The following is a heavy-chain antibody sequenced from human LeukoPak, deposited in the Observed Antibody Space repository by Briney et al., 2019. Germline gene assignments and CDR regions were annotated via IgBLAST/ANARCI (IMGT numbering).Heavy chain of an antibody. D-gene: IGHD3-22*01. CDR3: ARRDYYDSSGYGGYFDH. J-gene: IGHJ4*02. CDR2: INVYNGNT. CDR1: GYTFTYYG. Sequence: ASVKVSCKASGYTFTYYGVTWVRQAPGQGLELLGWINVYNGNTNYAQKFRDRVTMNTDTSTNTADTELRSLRSDDTAVYYCARRDYYDSSGYGGYFDHWGQGTLVTVSS. V-gene: IGHV1-18*01.